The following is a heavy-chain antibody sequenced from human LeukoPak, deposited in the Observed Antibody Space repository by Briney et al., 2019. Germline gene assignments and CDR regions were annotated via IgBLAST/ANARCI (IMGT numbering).Heavy chain of an antibody. V-gene: IGHV1-24*01. CDR3: ATYYYGSGSYYPLEY. Sequence: ASVKVSCKVSGYTLTELSMHWVRQAPGKGLEWMGGFDPEGGETIYAQKFQGRVTMTEDTSTDTAYMELSGLRSEDTAVYYCATYYYGSGSYYPLEYWGQGTLVTVSS. CDR1: GYTLTELS. J-gene: IGHJ4*02. CDR2: FDPEGGET. D-gene: IGHD3-10*01.